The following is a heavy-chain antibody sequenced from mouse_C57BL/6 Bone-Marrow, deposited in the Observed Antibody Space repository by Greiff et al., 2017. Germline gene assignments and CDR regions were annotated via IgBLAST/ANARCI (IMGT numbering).Heavy chain of an antibody. Sequence: VKLMESGPGLVAPSQSLSITCTVSGFSLTSYGVHWVRQPPGKGLEWLVVIWSDGSTTYNSALKSRLSISKDNSKSQVFLKMNSLQTDDTAMYYCARQGLTGTPYFDYWGQGTTLTVSS. CDR3: ARQGLTGTPYFDY. J-gene: IGHJ2*01. D-gene: IGHD4-1*01. V-gene: IGHV2-6-1*01. CDR1: GFSLTSYG. CDR2: IWSDGST.